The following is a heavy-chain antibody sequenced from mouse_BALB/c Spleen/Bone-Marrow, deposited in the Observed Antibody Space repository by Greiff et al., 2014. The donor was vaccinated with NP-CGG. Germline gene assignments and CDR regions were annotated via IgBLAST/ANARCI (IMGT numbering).Heavy chain of an antibody. CDR1: GYTFTDYN. D-gene: IGHD4-1*01. Sequence: EVQLQQSGPELVKPGASVKIPCKASGYTFTDYNMDWVKQSHGKSLEWIRDINPNNGGTIYNQKFKGKATLTVDKSSSTAYMELRSLTSEDTAVYYCARGELGRFAYWGQGTLVTVSA. CDR3: ARGELGRFAY. CDR2: INPNNGGT. V-gene: IGHV1-18*01. J-gene: IGHJ3*01.